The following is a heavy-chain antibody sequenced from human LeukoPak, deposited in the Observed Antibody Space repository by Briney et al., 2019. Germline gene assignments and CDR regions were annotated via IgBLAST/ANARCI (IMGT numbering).Heavy chain of an antibody. J-gene: IGHJ4*02. CDR3: ARDDVVRGVIITVGTFDY. D-gene: IGHD3-10*01. V-gene: IGHV3-11*04. CDR2: ISSSGSTI. CDR1: GFTFSDYY. Sequence: GGSLRLSCAASGFTFSDYYMSWIRQAPGKGLEWVSYISSSGSTIYYADSVKGRFTISRDNAKNSLYLQMNSLRAEDTAVYYCARDDVVRGVIITVGTFDYWGQGTLVTVSS.